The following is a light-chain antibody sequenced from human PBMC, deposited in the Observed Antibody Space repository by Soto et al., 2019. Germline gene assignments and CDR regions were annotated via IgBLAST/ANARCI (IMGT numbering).Light chain of an antibody. J-gene: IGKJ2*01. Sequence: EIVLTQSPDTLSLSPGERATLSCRASHGVSANYLAWYQQKPGQAPRLLIYGASKRATGIPDRFSASGSGTDFTLTITRLETEDVAVFYCQQYGRSPNTFGQGTKLEIK. CDR1: HGVSANY. V-gene: IGKV3-20*01. CDR2: GAS. CDR3: QQYGRSPNT.